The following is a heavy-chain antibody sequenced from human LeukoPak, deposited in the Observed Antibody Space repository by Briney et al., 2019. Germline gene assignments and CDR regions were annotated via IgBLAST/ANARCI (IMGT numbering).Heavy chain of an antibody. CDR3: ARAGNSAYYYYGMDV. CDR2: IYYSEST. J-gene: IGHJ6*02. V-gene: IGHV4-31*03. CDR1: GGSISSGGYY. Sequence: SETLSLTCTVSGGSISSGGYYWSWIRQHPGKGLEWIGYIYYSESTYYNPSLKSRVTISVDTSKNQFSLKLSSVTAADTAVYYCARAGNSAYYYYGMDVWGQGTTVTVSS. D-gene: IGHD4-23*01.